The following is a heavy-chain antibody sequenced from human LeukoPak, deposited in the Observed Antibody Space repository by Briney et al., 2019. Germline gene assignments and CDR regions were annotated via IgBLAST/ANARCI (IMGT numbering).Heavy chain of an antibody. Sequence: ASVKVSCKASGGTFSSYAISWVRQAPGQGLTWVGGIIPIFGTANYAQKFQGRVTITTDESTSTAYMELGSLRSEDTAVYYCARDADAYCGGDCYSYFDYWGQGTLVTVSS. V-gene: IGHV1-69*05. D-gene: IGHD2-21*02. CDR1: GGTFSSYA. J-gene: IGHJ4*02. CDR3: ARDADAYCGGDCYSYFDY. CDR2: IIPIFGTA.